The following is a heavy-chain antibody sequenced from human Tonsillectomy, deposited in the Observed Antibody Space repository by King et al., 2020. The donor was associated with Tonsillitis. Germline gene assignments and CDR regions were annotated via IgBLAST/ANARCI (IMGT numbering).Heavy chain of an antibody. Sequence: QLVQSGGGLVKPGGSLRLSCAASGFTFSSYSMNWVRQPPGKGLEWVSSISSSSAYIYSADSVKGRFTISRDNAKNSLYLQMNSLRAEDTAVYYCSRGRGSWFGEFLSGYGMDVWGQGTTITVSS. CDR1: GFTFSSYS. CDR2: ISSSSAYI. J-gene: IGHJ6*02. V-gene: IGHV3-21*01. D-gene: IGHD3-10*01. CDR3: SRGRGSWFGEFLSGYGMDV.